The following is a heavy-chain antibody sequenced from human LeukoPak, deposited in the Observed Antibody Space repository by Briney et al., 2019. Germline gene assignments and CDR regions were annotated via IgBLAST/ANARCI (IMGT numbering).Heavy chain of an antibody. CDR3: AKAVNPKGFHYYGMDV. V-gene: IGHV3-30*18. CDR2: ISYDGSNK. CDR1: GFTFSSYG. J-gene: IGHJ6*02. Sequence: GGSLRLSCTASGFTFSSYGMRWVRQAPGKGLEWVAVISYDGSNKYYADSVKGRFTISRDNSKNTLYLQMNSLRAEDTAVYYCAKAVNPKGFHYYGMDVWGQGTTVTVSS. D-gene: IGHD3-3*01.